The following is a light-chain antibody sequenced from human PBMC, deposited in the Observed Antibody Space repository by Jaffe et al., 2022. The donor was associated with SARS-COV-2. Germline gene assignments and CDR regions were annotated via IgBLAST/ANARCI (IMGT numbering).Light chain of an antibody. CDR2: AAS. V-gene: IGKV3-11*01. CDR1: QSVSSY. Sequence: EIVLTQSPATLSLSPGERATLSCRASQSVSSYLAWYQQKPGQAPRLLIYAASNRATGIPARFSGSGSGTDFTLTISSLEPEDFAVYYCQHRSNWPGLTFGGGTKVELK. CDR3: QHRSNWPGLT. J-gene: IGKJ4*01.